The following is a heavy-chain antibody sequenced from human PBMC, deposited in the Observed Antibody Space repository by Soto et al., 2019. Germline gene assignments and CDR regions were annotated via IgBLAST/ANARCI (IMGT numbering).Heavy chain of an antibody. CDR3: ARDTVTTIPSYYYYGMDV. J-gene: IGHJ6*02. CDR2: INFSGST. CDR1: GGSFSGYY. D-gene: IGHD4-17*01. V-gene: IGHV4-34*01. Sequence: PSETLSLTCAVYGGSFSGYYWTWIRQPPGKGLEWIGEINFSGSTNYNPSLKSRVTISVDTSKNQFSLKLSSVTAADTAVYYCARDTVTTIPSYYYYGMDVWGQGTTVTVSS.